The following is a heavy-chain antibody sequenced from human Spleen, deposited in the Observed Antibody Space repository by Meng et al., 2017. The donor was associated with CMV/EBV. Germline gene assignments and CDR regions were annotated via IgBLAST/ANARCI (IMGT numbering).Heavy chain of an antibody. CDR2: IGTSDSIM. V-gene: IGHV3-11*04. Sequence: LSLTCAATGFTFSDHYMSWIRQAPGKGLEWVSYIGTSDSIMYYADSVRGRFTISRDNAKTSVYLQMNSLRDEDTAVYYCAKGGIVGGGIYFDFWGQGTPVTVSS. J-gene: IGHJ4*02. CDR1: GFTFSDHY. CDR3: AKGGIVGGGIYFDF. D-gene: IGHD1-26*01.